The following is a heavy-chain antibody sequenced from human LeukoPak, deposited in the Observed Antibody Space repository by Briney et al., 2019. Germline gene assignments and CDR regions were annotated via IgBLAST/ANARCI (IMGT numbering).Heavy chain of an antibody. CDR1: GFTFSNYG. Sequence: PGGSLRLSCAASGFTFSNYGMHWVRQAPGKGLEWVTLISYDGSNKYYADSVKGRFTISRDNSKNTLYLQMNSLRAEDTAVYYCVRGAYSSSWLNFDYWGQGTLVTVSS. D-gene: IGHD6-13*01. CDR2: ISYDGSNK. J-gene: IGHJ4*02. CDR3: VRGAYSSSWLNFDY. V-gene: IGHV3-30*03.